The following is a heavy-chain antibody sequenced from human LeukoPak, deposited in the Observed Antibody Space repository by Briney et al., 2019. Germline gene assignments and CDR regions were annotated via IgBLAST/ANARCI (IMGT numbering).Heavy chain of an antibody. J-gene: IGHJ2*01. CDR3: ARGGSYDFWSGYSYRPNIWYFDL. V-gene: IGHV4-30-4*01. Sequence: SQTLSLTCTVSGGSISRGDYYWSWIRQPPGKGLEWIGYIYYSGSTYYNPSLKSRVTISVDTSKNQFSLKLSSVTAADTAVYYCARGGSYDFWSGYSYRPNIWYFDLWGRGTLVTVSS. D-gene: IGHD3-3*01. CDR1: GGSISRGDYY. CDR2: IYYSGST.